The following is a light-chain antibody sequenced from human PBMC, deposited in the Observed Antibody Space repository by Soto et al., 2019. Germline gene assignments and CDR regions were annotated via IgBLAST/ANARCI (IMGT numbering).Light chain of an antibody. J-gene: IGLJ1*01. CDR2: EVS. Sequence: QSALTQPASVSGSPGQSITISCTGTSSDVGGYNYVSWYQQHPGKAPKLMIYEVSNRPSGVSNRFSGSKSGNTASLTISGLQAEDEADYYCSSYTSSSTLSFGTATKVTVL. V-gene: IGLV2-14*01. CDR3: SSYTSSSTLS. CDR1: SSDVGGYNY.